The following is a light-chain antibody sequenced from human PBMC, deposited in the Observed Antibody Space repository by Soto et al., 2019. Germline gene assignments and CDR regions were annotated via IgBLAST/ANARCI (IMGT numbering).Light chain of an antibody. CDR1: SSDVGHYNF. Sequence: QSALTQPASVSGSLGQSITISCTGTSSDVGHYNFVSWYQQHPGKAPQLMIYEGSKRPSGVSNRFSGSKSGNTASLSISGLQAEDEADYYCCSYAGGRSVIFGGGTKLTVL. J-gene: IGLJ2*01. CDR3: CSYAGGRSVI. V-gene: IGLV2-23*01. CDR2: EGS.